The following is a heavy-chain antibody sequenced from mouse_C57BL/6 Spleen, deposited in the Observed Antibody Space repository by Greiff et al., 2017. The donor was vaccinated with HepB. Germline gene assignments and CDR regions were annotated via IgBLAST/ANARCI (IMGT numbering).Heavy chain of an antibody. Sequence: QVQLQQSGPELVKPGASVKISCKASGYAFSSSWMNWVKQRPGKGLEWIGRIYPGDGATNYNGKFKGKATLTADKSSSTAYMQLSSLTSEDSAVYFCARSIYYYGDYYAMDYWGQGTSVTVSS. CDR3: ARSIYYYGDYYAMDY. D-gene: IGHD1-1*01. V-gene: IGHV1-82*01. CDR2: IYPGDGAT. CDR1: GYAFSSSW. J-gene: IGHJ4*01.